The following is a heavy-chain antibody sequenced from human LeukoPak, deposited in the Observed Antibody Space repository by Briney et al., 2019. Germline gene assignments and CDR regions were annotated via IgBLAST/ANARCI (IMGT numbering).Heavy chain of an antibody. V-gene: IGHV3-7*03. J-gene: IGHJ4*02. CDR1: GFTFSSYW. D-gene: IGHD3-22*01. CDR2: INHNGNVN. CDR3: AKGSYYDSSGSFYFDY. Sequence: GGSLRLSCAASGFTFSSYWMNWARQAPGKGLEWVASINHNGNVNYHVDSVKGRFTISRDNAKNSLYLQMSNLRAEDTAVYYCAKGSYYDSSGSFYFDYWGQGTLVTVSS.